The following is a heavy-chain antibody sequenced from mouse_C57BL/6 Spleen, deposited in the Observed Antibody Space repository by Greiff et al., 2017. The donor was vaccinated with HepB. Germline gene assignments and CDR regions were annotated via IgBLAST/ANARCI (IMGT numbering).Heavy chain of an antibody. CDR3: ASTGTGHWYFDV. CDR2: IYPGDGDT. D-gene: IGHD4-1*01. CDR1: GYAFSSSW. Sequence: QVQLQQSGPELVKPGASVKISCKASGYAFSSSWMNWVKQRPGKGLEWIGRIYPGDGDTNYNGKFKGKATLTADKSSSTAYMQLSSLTSEDSAVYFCASTGTGHWYFDVWGTGTTVTVSS. J-gene: IGHJ1*03. V-gene: IGHV1-82*01.